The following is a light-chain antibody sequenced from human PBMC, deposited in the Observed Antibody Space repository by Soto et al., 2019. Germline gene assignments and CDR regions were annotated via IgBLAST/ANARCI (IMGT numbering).Light chain of an antibody. V-gene: IGKV1-5*03. CDR3: QQYESYSPYT. J-gene: IGKJ2*01. CDR2: KAS. Sequence: DIQMTQSPSTLSASVGDRVTITCRASQSIQNWLAWYQQKPGKAPKVLIYKASSLQNGVPSRFSGSGSRTEFSLTISNLQPDDFATYYCQQYESYSPYTFGQGTKVDIK. CDR1: QSIQNW.